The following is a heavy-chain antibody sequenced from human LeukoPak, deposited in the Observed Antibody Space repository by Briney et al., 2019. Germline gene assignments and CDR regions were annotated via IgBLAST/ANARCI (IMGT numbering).Heavy chain of an antibody. CDR2: IRSKANSYAT. J-gene: IGHJ4*02. V-gene: IGHV3-73*01. Sequence: GGSPRLSCAASGFTFSGSAMHWVRQASGKGLEWVGRIRSKANSYATAYAASVKGRFTISRDDSKNTAYLQMNSLKTEDTAVYYCTRLRSGYSSSWRDYWGQGTLVTVSS. CDR3: TRLRSGYSSSWRDY. D-gene: IGHD6-13*01. CDR1: GFTFSGSA.